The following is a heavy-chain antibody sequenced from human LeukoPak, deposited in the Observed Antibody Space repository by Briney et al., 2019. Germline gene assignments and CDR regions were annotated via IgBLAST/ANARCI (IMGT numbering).Heavy chain of an antibody. V-gene: IGHV3-30*03. CDR2: ISYDGSNK. CDR1: GFTFSSYG. Sequence: GGALRLSCAASGFTFSSYGMPWVRQAPGKGLEWVAVISYDGSNKYYADSVKGRFTISRDDSKNTAYLQMNSLKTEDTAVYYCTSGGSGSAWGQGTLVTVSS. J-gene: IGHJ5*02. D-gene: IGHD1-26*01. CDR3: TSGGSGSA.